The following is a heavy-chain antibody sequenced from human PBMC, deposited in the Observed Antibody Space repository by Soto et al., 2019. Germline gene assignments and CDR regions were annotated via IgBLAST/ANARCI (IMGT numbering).Heavy chain of an antibody. J-gene: IGHJ6*02. CDR2: IIPIFGTA. V-gene: IGHV1-69*13. D-gene: IGHD3-10*01. Sequence: SVKVSCKASGGTFSSYAISWVRQAPGQGLEWMGGIIPIFGTANYAQKFQGRVTITADESTSTAYMELSSLRSEDTAVYYCARDPTLYGSGSHYNGMDVWGQGTTVTVSS. CDR3: ARDPTLYGSGSHYNGMDV. CDR1: GGTFSSYA.